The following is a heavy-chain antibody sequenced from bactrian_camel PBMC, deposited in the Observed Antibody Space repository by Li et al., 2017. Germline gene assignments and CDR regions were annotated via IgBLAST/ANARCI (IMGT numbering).Heavy chain of an antibody. CDR3: AIGRCGSWWSGSDNV. V-gene: IGHV3S61*01. J-gene: IGHJ4*01. Sequence: HVQLVESGGGLVQPGGSLRLSCAASGSTPISCLGWFRQAPNKEREGVAVLVLSDGSKTYYVNSVKGRFTISQDSAKNTVNLQMNSLKPEDSAMYYCAIGRCGSWWSGSDNVWGQGTQVTVS. D-gene: IGHD6*01. CDR2: LVLSDGSKT. CDR1: GSTPISC.